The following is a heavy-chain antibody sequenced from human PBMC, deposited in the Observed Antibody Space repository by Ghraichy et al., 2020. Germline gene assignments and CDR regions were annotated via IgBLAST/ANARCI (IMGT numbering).Heavy chain of an antibody. CDR3: ARSYYGSGSYSHFDY. V-gene: IGHV3-74*01. CDR2: INSDGSAT. D-gene: IGHD3-10*01. Sequence: GSLRLSCAASGFTLSSYWMHWVRQAPGKGLVWVSRINSDGSATTYADSVRGRFTVSRDNAKSTLFLQMNSLRAEDTAIYYCARSYYGSGSYSHFDYWGQGTLVTVSS. J-gene: IGHJ4*02. CDR1: GFTLSSYW.